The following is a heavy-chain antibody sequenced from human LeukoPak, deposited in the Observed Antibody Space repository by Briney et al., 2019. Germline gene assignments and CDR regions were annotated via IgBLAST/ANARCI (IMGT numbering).Heavy chain of an antibody. CDR3: ARAYIAAAGTKSDY. CDR1: GYTFTSYG. CDR2: ISAYNGNT. D-gene: IGHD6-13*01. J-gene: IGHJ4*02. Sequence: ASVKVSCKASGYTFTSYGISWVRQAPGQGLEWMGWISAYNGNTNYAQKPQGRVTMTTDTSTSTAYMELRSLRSDDTAAYYCARAYIAAAGTKSDYWGQGTLVTVSS. V-gene: IGHV1-18*01.